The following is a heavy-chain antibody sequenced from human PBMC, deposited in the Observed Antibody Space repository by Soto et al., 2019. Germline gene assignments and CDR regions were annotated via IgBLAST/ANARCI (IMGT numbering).Heavy chain of an antibody. V-gene: IGHV3-30-3*01. J-gene: IGHJ4*02. CDR2: ISYDGSNK. CDR3: ARIIENYYDSSGYSDY. Sequence: GALRLSCAASGFTFSSYAMHWVRQAPGKGLEWVAVISYDGSNKYYADSVKGRFTISRDNSKNTLYLQMNSLRAEDTAVYYCARIIENYYDSSGYSDYWGQGTLVTVSS. CDR1: GFTFSSYA. D-gene: IGHD3-22*01.